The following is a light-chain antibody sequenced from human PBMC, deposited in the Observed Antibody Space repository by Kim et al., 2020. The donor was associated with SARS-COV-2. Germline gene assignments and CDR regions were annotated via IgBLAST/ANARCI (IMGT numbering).Light chain of an antibody. J-gene: IGLJ2*01. Sequence: APGWTARISCEGDDSGTKFVHGYRQRPGQSPLLVTYYDTHRPAGIPARFSGSNSRNTATLTIREVEAGDEGDYFCQVWDGPSDHAVFGGGTQLTVL. V-gene: IGLV3-21*04. CDR2: YDT. CDR3: QVWDGPSDHAV. CDR1: DSGTKF.